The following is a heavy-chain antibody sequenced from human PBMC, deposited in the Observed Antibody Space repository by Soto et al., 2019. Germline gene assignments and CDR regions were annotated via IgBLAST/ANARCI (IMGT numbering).Heavy chain of an antibody. D-gene: IGHD3-10*01. V-gene: IGHV1-69*01. J-gene: IGHJ5*02. Sequence: QVPLVQSGAEVKKPGSSVTVSCKASGGTFSSYAIHWVRQAPGQGLEWMGGIIPMYGPAKYAQRFQGRVTITADESTTTVDMELTSLTSQDTAVYYCAIVTSIVRGVIDNWFDPWGHGTRVTVSS. CDR3: AIVTSIVRGVIDNWFDP. CDR2: IIPMYGPA. CDR1: GGTFSSYA.